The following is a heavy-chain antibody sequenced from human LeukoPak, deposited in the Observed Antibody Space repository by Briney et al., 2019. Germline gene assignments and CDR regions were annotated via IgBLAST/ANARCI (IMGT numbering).Heavy chain of an antibody. J-gene: IGHJ3*01. Sequence: PSEALSLTCTVSGASTSAYYWSWIRQPPGKGLEWIGYSYSGGNANYNPSLKSRVTISIDTSENQFSLRLPSVTAADTAIYFCAHSKRGGGYYINAFAVWGQGALVTISS. CDR2: SYSGGNA. CDR3: AHSKRGGGYYINAFAV. V-gene: IGHV4-59*01. D-gene: IGHD1-26*01. CDR1: GASTSAYY.